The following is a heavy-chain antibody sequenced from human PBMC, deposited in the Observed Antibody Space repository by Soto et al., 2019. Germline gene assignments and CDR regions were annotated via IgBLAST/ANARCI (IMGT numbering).Heavy chain of an antibody. V-gene: IGHV4-34*01. CDR1: GGSFSGYY. CDR3: SSKGRYCSSSSCYAWWFDP. J-gene: IGHJ5*02. D-gene: IGHD2-2*01. Sequence: KTSETLSLTCAVYGGSFSGYYWSWIRQPPGKGLEWIGEINRSGSTNYNPSLNSRVTISVDTSKNQFSLKLSSVTAADTAVYYCSSKGRYCSSSSCYAWWFDPWGQGTLVTVSS. CDR2: INRSGST.